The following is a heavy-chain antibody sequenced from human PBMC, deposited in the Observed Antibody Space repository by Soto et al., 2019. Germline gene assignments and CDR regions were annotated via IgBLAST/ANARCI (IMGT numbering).Heavy chain of an antibody. J-gene: IGHJ3*02. D-gene: IGHD1-26*01. CDR1: GGSISSGGYY. CDR2: IYYSGST. CDR3: ASAHRHGWELRPKDAFDI. Sequence: QVQLQESGPGLVKPSQTLSLTCTVSGGSISSGGYYWSWIRQHPGKGLEWIGYIYYSGSTYYNPSIKSRVTISVDTSKNPSSLKLSSVTAADTAVYYCASAHRHGWELRPKDAFDIWGQGTMVTVSS. V-gene: IGHV4-31*03.